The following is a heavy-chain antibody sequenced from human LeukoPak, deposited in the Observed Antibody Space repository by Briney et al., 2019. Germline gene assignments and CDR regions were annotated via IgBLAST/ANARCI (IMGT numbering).Heavy chain of an antibody. CDR3: ARDTPEHSTFSY. J-gene: IGHJ4*02. CDR1: GYTFTGYY. CDR2: INPNSGGT. D-gene: IGHD1-14*01. V-gene: IGHV1-2*02. Sequence: ASVKVSCKASGYTFTGYYMHWVRQAPGQGLEWMGWINPNSGGTNYAQKFQGRVTMTRDTSISTAYMELSRLRSDDTAVYYCARDTPEHSTFSYWGQGTLVTVSS.